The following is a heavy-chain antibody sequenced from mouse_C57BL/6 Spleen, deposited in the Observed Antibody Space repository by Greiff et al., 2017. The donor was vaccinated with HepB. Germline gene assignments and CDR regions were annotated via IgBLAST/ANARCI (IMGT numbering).Heavy chain of an antibody. J-gene: IGHJ1*03. CDR2: ISSGGSYT. CDR1: GFTFSSYG. Sequence: DVMLVESGGDLVKPGGSLKLSCAASGFTFSSYGMSWVRQTPDKRLEWVATISSGGSYTYYPDSVKGRFTISRDNAKNTLYLQMSSLKSEDTAMYYCARQRYSNYEGYFDVWGTGTTVTVSS. V-gene: IGHV5-6*02. CDR3: ARQRYSNYEGYFDV. D-gene: IGHD2-5*01.